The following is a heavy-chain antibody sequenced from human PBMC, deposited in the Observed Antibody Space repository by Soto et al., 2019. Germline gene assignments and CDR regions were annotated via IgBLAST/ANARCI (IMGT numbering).Heavy chain of an antibody. Sequence: PGESLKISWKGSGYSFTSYGSGWVRQMPEKGLEWMGIIYPGDSDTRYSPSFQGQVTISADKSISTAYLQWSSLKASDTTMYYCARPTLPNYDFWSGYPYYFDYWGQGTLVTVSS. D-gene: IGHD3-3*01. CDR3: ARPTLPNYDFWSGYPYYFDY. V-gene: IGHV5-51*01. CDR1: GYSFTSYG. J-gene: IGHJ4*02. CDR2: IYPGDSDT.